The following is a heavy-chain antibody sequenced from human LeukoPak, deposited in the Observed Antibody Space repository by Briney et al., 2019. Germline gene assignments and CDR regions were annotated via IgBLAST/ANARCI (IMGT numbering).Heavy chain of an antibody. CDR2: ISSSGSGGNT. J-gene: IGHJ2*01. CDR3: AKDRTVGASYWCFDL. Sequence: GGSLRLSCVASGVTLSNYAMSWARQAPGKGLEWVSGISSSGSGGNTYYADSVKVRFTISRDSSRNTLFLHMNTLRDEDTAIYYCAKDRTVGASYWCFDLWGRGTLVTVSS. CDR1: GVTLSNYA. D-gene: IGHD1-26*01. V-gene: IGHV3-23*01.